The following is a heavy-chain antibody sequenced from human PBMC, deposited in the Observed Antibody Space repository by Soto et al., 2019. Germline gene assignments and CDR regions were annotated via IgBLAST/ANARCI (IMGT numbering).Heavy chain of an antibody. CDR2: IYPGDSDT. Sequence: GESLKISCKGSGYSFTSYWIGWVRQMPGKGLEWMGIIYPGDSDTRYSPSFQGQVTISADKSISTAYLQWSSLKASDTAMYYCARHEDPSSSSSTNYYYYGMDVWGQGTTVTVSS. CDR1: GYSFTSYW. CDR3: ARHEDPSSSSSTNYYYYGMDV. D-gene: IGHD6-6*01. V-gene: IGHV5-51*01. J-gene: IGHJ6*02.